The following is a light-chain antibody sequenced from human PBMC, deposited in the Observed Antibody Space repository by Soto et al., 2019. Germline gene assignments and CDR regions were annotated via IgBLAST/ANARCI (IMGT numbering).Light chain of an antibody. J-gene: IGKJ5*01. CDR2: DVS. Sequence: DIVLTQSPGTLSLSPGERATLSCRASHVVTNFAWYQQKPGQAPRLLIYDVSKRATGNSARFSGSGSGADSTLNISRLEHEDFCVYYCLQRNVWLRSFGQGTRLEIK. CDR1: HVVTN. V-gene: IGKV3-11*01. CDR3: LQRNVWLRS.